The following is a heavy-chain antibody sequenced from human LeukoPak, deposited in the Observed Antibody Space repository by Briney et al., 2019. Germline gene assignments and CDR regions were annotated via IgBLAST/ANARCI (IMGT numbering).Heavy chain of an antibody. J-gene: IGHJ4*02. CDR1: GFTFSNYA. Sequence: PGGSLRLSCAASGFTFSNYAMHWVRQAPGKGLDWVAVISYDGSIKYYADSVKGRFTISRDNSKNTLSLQMNSLRHEDTAVYYCARDGDGRGEDFDYWGQGILVTVSS. CDR2: ISYDGSIK. D-gene: IGHD4-17*01. CDR3: ARDGDGRGEDFDY. V-gene: IGHV3-30-3*01.